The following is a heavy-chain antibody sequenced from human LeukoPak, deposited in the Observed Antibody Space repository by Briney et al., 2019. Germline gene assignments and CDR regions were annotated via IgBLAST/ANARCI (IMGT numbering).Heavy chain of an antibody. CDR3: ARDSYFDTSGYFY. J-gene: IGHJ4*02. Sequence: GASVKVSCKASGYTFSNYDINWVRQATGQGLEWMGWMNPKSGNTGYAQKFQGRVTITRDTSTSTAYMELRSLRSDDTAVYYCARDSYFDTSGYFYWGQGTLVTVSS. D-gene: IGHD3-22*01. CDR2: MNPKSGNT. CDR1: GYTFSNYD. V-gene: IGHV1-8*03.